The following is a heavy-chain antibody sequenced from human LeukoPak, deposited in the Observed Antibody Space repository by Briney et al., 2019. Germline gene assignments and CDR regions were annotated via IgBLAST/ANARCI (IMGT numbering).Heavy chain of an antibody. V-gene: IGHV3-33*01. CDR1: GFTFSSYG. Sequence: GRSLRLSCAASGFTFSSYGMQWVRQAPGKGLEWVAVIWYDGSNKYYADSVKGRFTISRDNSKNTLYLQMNSLRAEDTAVYYCARDCSSTSCYYYWGQGTLVTVSS. D-gene: IGHD2-2*01. CDR3: ARDCSSTSCYYY. J-gene: IGHJ4*02. CDR2: IWYDGSNK.